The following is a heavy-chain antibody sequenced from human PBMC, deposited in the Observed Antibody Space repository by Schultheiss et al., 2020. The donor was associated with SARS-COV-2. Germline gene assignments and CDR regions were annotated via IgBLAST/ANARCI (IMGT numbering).Heavy chain of an antibody. Sequence: GGSLRLSCATSGFTFRSYGMHWVRQAPGKGLEWVAVISYDGSNKYYADSVKGRFTISRDNSKNTLYLQMNSLRAEDTAVYYCARDSWYYGMDVWGQGTTVTVSS. J-gene: IGHJ6*02. CDR2: ISYDGSNK. D-gene: IGHD2-15*01. CDR1: GFTFRSYG. V-gene: IGHV3-30*03. CDR3: ARDSWYYGMDV.